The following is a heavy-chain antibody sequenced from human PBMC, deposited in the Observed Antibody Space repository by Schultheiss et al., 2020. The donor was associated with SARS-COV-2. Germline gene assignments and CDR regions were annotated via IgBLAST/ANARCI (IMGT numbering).Heavy chain of an antibody. V-gene: IGHV3-21*01. CDR3: AVKYYYDSSGPRRVVSPFGY. CDR1: GFTFSSYS. CDR2: ISSSSSYI. Sequence: GGSLRLSCAASGFTFSSYSMNWVRQAPGKGLEWVSSISSSSSYIYYADSVKGRFTISRDNAKNSLYLQMNSLRAEDTAVYYCAVKYYYDSSGPRRVVSPFGYWGQGTLFTAAS. D-gene: IGHD3-22*01. J-gene: IGHJ4*02.